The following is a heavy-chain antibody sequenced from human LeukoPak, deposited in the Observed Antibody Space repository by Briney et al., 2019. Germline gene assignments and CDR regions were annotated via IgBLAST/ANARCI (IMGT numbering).Heavy chain of an antibody. CDR3: ASSYCSSTSCHDYYYYGMDV. Sequence: ASVKVSCKASGYTFTSYYMHWVRQAPGQGLEWMGIINPSGCSTSYAQKFQGRVTMTRDTSTSTVYMELSSLRSEDTAVYYCASSYCSSTSCHDYYYYGMDVWGQGTTVTVSS. CDR1: GYTFTSYY. V-gene: IGHV1-46*01. D-gene: IGHD2-2*01. CDR2: INPSGCST. J-gene: IGHJ6*02.